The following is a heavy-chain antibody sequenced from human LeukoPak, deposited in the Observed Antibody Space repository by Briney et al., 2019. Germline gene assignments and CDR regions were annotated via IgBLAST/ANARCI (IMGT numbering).Heavy chain of an antibody. D-gene: IGHD6-13*01. CDR3: ERVPKLEGAADLYYGQDV. Sequence: SETLSLTCTVSVRPMNHYYWICLRQPPGKGLEWIGYIYYSGSTNYSPSLKSRVTLSVDPSKNQFSLRLSSVTAADTAVYYYERVPKLEGAADLYYGQDVWGQGTTVTVSS. V-gene: IGHV4-59*01. CDR2: IYYSGST. CDR1: VRPMNHYY. J-gene: IGHJ6*01.